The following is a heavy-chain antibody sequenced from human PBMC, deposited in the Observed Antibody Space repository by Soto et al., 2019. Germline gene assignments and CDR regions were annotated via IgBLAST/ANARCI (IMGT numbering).Heavy chain of an antibody. D-gene: IGHD6-13*01. CDR2: ISGSSSTI. Sequence: EVQLVESGGGLVQPGGSLRLSCAASGFTFSRYSMNWVRKAPGKGLEWVSPISGSSSTIYYTDSVKGRFTVSRDNAKNSLYLQMNSLRDEDTAVYFCAKTSLRVYYYGMDVWGQGTTVTVSS. CDR3: AKTSLRVYYYGMDV. J-gene: IGHJ6*02. CDR1: GFTFSRYS. V-gene: IGHV3-48*02.